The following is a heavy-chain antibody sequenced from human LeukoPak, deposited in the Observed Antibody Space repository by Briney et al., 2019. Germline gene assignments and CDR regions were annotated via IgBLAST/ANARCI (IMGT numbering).Heavy chain of an antibody. CDR2: IYPGDSDT. CDR1: GYSFSNYW. D-gene: IGHD3-9*01. J-gene: IGHJ3*01. V-gene: IGHV5-51*01. Sequence: GESLKISCKGSGYSFSNYWIGWVRQMPGKGLEWMGLIYPGDSDTRYSPSFQGQVTISADKSISTAYLQWSSLKASDNAMYYCPRGPVLRFFDWSSKIDVFDFWGQGTMVTVSS. CDR3: PRGPVLRFFDWSSKIDVFDF.